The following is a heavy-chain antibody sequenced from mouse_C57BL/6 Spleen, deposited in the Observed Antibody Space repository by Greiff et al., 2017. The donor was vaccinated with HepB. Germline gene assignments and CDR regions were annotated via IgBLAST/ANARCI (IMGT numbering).Heavy chain of an antibody. CDR3: ARWGSSGYLDY. CDR1: GYTFTDYY. Sequence: QVQLQQSGAELVRPGASVKLSCKASGYTFTDYYINWVKQRPGQGLEWIARIYPGSGNTYYNEKFKGKATLTAEKSSSTAYMQLSSLTSEDSAVYFCARWGSSGYLDYWGQGTTLTVSS. J-gene: IGHJ2*01. CDR2: IYPGSGNT. V-gene: IGHV1-76*01. D-gene: IGHD3-2*02.